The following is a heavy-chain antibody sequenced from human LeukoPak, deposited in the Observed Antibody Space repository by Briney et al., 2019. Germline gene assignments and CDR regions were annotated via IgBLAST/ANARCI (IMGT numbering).Heavy chain of an antibody. CDR1: GFTFSSYA. D-gene: IGHD6-19*01. CDR2: ISGRGSSS. CDR3: AKLPVSYSSGWSNFDY. V-gene: IGHV3-23*01. J-gene: IGHJ4*02. Sequence: GGSLRLSCAASGFTFSSYAMSWVRQAPGKGLEWVSAISGRGSSSYYADSVKGRFTISRDNSKNTLYLQMNSLRAEDTAVYYCAKLPVSYSSGWSNFDYWGQGTLVTVSS.